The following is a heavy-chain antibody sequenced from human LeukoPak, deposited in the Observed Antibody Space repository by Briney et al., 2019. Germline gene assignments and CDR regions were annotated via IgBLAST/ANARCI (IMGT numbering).Heavy chain of an antibody. CDR3: ARVRFHDYVWGSYRLGYYFDY. J-gene: IGHJ4*02. V-gene: IGHV4-39*07. CDR2: INHSGST. D-gene: IGHD3-16*02. Sequence: SETLSLNCTVSGGSISSSSYYWGWIRQPPGKGLEWIGEINHSGSTNYNPSLKSRVTISVDTSKNQFSLKLSSVTAADTAVYYCARVRFHDYVWGSYRLGYYFDYWGQGTLVTVSS. CDR1: GGSISSSSYY.